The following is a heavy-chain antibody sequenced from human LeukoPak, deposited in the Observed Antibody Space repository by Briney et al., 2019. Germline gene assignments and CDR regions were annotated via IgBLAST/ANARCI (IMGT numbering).Heavy chain of an antibody. CDR1: GFTVSSNY. V-gene: IGHV3-53*01. CDR2: IYSGGST. D-gene: IGHD5-24*01. CDR3: ARGVREGSLDY. J-gene: IGHJ4*02. Sequence: GGSLRLSCAASGFTVSSNYMSWVRQAPGKGLEWVSVIYSGGSTYYADSAKGRFTISRDNSKNTLYLQMKSLRVEDTAAYYCARGVREGSLDYWGQGTLVTAFS.